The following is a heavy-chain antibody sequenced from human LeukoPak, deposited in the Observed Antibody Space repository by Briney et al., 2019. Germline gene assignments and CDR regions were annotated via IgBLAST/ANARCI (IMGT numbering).Heavy chain of an antibody. CDR2: IKQDGSAK. J-gene: IGHJ4*02. CDR3: ARDFGGYSYGPPGQFDY. Sequence: GGSLRLSCAASGFTFTSYWMSWVRQAPGKGLEWVANIKQDGSAKYYVDSVKGRFTISRDNAKKSLYLYMNSLRVEDTAVYYCARDFGGYSYGPPGQFDYWGQGTLVTVSS. CDR1: GFTFTSYW. V-gene: IGHV3-7*01. D-gene: IGHD5-18*01.